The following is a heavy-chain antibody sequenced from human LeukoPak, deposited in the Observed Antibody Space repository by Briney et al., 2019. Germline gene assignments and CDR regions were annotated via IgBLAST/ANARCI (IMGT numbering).Heavy chain of an antibody. CDR3: AKGNYYYDSSGHPGGDY. V-gene: IGHV3-23*01. CDR2: ISGSGGST. J-gene: IGHJ4*02. CDR1: GFTLSSYA. D-gene: IGHD3-22*01. Sequence: GGSLRLSCAASGFTLSSYAMSWVRQAPGKGLEWVSAISGSGGSTYYADSVKGRFTISRDNSKNTLYLQMNSLRAEDTAVYYCAKGNYYYDSSGHPGGDYWGQGTLVTVSS.